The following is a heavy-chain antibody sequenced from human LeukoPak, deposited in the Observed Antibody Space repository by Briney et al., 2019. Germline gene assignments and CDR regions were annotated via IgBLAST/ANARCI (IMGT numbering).Heavy chain of an antibody. CDR1: GFTLSPYW. V-gene: IGHV3-7*01. CDR2: IKQDGSEK. Sequence: GGSLRLSCAASGFTLSPYWMSWVRQAPGKGLEWVANIKQDGSEKYYVDSAKGRFTISRDNAKNSLYLQMNSLRAEDTAVYYCARVGYSSGWYSGYFDYWGQGTLVTVSS. D-gene: IGHD6-19*01. J-gene: IGHJ4*02. CDR3: ARVGYSSGWYSGYFDY.